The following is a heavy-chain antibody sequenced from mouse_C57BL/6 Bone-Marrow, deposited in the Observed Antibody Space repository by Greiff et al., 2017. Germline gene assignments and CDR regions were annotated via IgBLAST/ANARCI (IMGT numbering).Heavy chain of an antibody. D-gene: IGHD2-3*01. J-gene: IGHJ2*01. Sequence: EVQLQQSGAELVRPGASVKLSCTASGFNIKDDYMHWVKQRPEQGLEWIGWIDPENGDTEYASKFQGKATITADTSSNTAYLQLSSLTSEDTAVYYCTYGYYEDYWGQCTTLPVSS. V-gene: IGHV14-4*01. CDR2: IDPENGDT. CDR3: TYGYYEDY. CDR1: GFNIKDDY.